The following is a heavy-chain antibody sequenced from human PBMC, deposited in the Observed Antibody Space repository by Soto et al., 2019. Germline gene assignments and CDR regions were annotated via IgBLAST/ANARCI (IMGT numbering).Heavy chain of an antibody. CDR1: GFTFSSYA. D-gene: IGHD2-2*01. CDR2: ISGSGGRT. CDR3: AKDLVVVPAANDAFDI. V-gene: IGHV3-23*01. Sequence: EVQLLESGGGLVQPGGSLRLSCAASGFTFSSYAMSWVRQAPGKGLEWVSAISGSGGRTYYADSVKGRFTISSDNSKNTLYLQMNSLRAEDTAVYYCAKDLVVVPAANDAFDIWGQGTMVTVSS. J-gene: IGHJ3*02.